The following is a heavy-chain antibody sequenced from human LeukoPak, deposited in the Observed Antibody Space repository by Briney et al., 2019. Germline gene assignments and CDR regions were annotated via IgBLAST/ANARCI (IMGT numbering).Heavy chain of an antibody. V-gene: IGHV3-23*01. Sequence: PGGSLRLSCAASGFSFSTYAMSWVRQAPGKGLEWVSAVSGSGGNTYYADSVKGRFTISRDNSKNTLYLQMNSLRAEDAAIYYCAKGRTGFSYGYGIDYWGQGTLVTVSS. J-gene: IGHJ4*02. CDR2: VSGSGGNT. CDR3: AKGRTGFSYGYGIDY. D-gene: IGHD5-18*01. CDR1: GFSFSTYA.